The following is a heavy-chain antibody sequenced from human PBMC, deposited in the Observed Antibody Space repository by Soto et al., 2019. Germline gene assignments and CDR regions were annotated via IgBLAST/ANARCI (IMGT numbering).Heavy chain of an antibody. D-gene: IGHD1-26*01. CDR2: IIPIFGTA. CDR1: GGTFSSYS. CDR3: ARDGGRDSGGIDY. Sequence: QVQLVQSGAEVKKPGSSVKVSCKASGGTFSSYSITWVRQAPGQGLEWMGEIIPIFGTANYAQKFQGRVTITADESTSTDYMELSRLRSEDTAVYYCARDGGRDSGGIDYWGQGTLVTVSS. J-gene: IGHJ4*02. V-gene: IGHV1-69*01.